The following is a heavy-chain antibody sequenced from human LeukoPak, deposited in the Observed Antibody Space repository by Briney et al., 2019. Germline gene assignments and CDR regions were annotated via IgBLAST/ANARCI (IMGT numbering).Heavy chain of an antibody. CDR1: GFTFSSYS. J-gene: IGHJ1*01. CDR3: ASGAQLLLDFQH. CDR2: ISSSSSYI. V-gene: IGHV3-21*01. Sequence: GGSLRLSCAASGFTFSSYSMNWVRQAPGKGLEWVSSISSSSSYIYYADSVEGRFTISRDNAKNSLYLQMNSLRAEDTAVYYCASGAQLLLDFQHWGQGTLVTVSS. D-gene: IGHD2-2*01.